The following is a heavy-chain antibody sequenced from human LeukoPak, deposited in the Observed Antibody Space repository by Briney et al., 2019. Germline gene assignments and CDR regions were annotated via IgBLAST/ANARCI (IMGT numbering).Heavy chain of an antibody. CDR2: ISSSSSTI. D-gene: IGHD6-13*01. CDR3: AREYHSSSFDY. V-gene: IGHV3-48*01. Sequence: GGSLRLSCAASGFTFSSYSTNWVRQAPGKGLEWVSYISSSSSTIYYADSVKGRFTISRDNAKNSLYVQMNSLRAEDTAVYYCAREYHSSSFDYWGQGTLVTVSS. J-gene: IGHJ4*02. CDR1: GFTFSSYS.